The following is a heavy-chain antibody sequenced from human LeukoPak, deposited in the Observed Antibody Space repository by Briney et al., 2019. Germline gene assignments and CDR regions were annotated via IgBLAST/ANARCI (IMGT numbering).Heavy chain of an antibody. Sequence: SETLSLTCAVYGGSFSDYSWTWIRQAPGEGLERFGEINHNGGTNHNPSLVSRVIMSVDTSKNQFSLKVSSVTAADTAVYYCARVGYSYSISDWSRTGLGAYATKYYYYMDVWGKGTTVTVSS. CDR3: ARVGYSYSISDWSRTGLGAYATKYYYYMDV. CDR1: GGSFSDYS. V-gene: IGHV4-34*01. D-gene: IGHD5-18*01. CDR2: INHNGGT. J-gene: IGHJ6*03.